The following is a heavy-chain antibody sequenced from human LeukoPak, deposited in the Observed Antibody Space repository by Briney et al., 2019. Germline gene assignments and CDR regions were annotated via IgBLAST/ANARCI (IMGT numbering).Heavy chain of an antibody. CDR1: GFTFSSYA. CDR3: AKDIGLYYYDT. J-gene: IGHJ4*02. D-gene: IGHD3-22*01. Sequence: PGGSLRLSCAASGFTFSSYAMSWVRQAPGKGLEWVSVISGSGGITYYADSMKGRFTISRDNSKNTLYLQMNSLRAEDTAVYYCAKDIGLYYYDTWGQGTLVTVSS. V-gene: IGHV3-23*01. CDR2: ISGSGGIT.